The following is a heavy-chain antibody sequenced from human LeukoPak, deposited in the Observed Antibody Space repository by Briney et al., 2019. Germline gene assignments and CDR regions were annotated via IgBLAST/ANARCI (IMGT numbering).Heavy chain of an antibody. Sequence: PSETLSLTCTVSGGSISSYYWSWLRQPPGKGLEWIGYIYYSGTTNYHPTLKSRVTILVDTSKNQFSLKLSSATAADTAVYYCARDRYGGNSGEFVYWGQGTLVTVSS. CDR1: GGSISSYY. CDR3: ARDRYGGNSGEFVY. CDR2: IYYSGTT. J-gene: IGHJ4*02. V-gene: IGHV4-59*01. D-gene: IGHD4-23*01.